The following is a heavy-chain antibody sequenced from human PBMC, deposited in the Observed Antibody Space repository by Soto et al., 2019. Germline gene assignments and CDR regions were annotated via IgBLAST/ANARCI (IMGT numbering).Heavy chain of an antibody. Sequence: EVQLVDSGGGLVKPGGSLRLSCAASGFTFTTYSMNWVRQAPGKGLEWVSSISSSSSYIYYADSVKGRFTISRDNAKNSLYLQMNSLRAEDTAVYYGASGSHGVNNWFDPWGQGTLVIVSS. CDR3: ASGSHGVNNWFDP. J-gene: IGHJ5*02. D-gene: IGHD4-17*01. CDR1: GFTFTTYS. V-gene: IGHV3-21*01. CDR2: ISSSSSYI.